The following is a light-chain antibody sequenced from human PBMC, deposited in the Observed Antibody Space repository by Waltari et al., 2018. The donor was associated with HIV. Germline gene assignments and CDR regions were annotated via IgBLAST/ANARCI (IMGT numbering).Light chain of an antibody. J-gene: IGLJ3*02. CDR1: TSNIGTNY. CDR3: AAWDDRVSGWL. V-gene: IGLV1-47*01. CDR2: RNN. Sequence: QSLLTQPPSASGIPGQRVTISCSGSTSNIGTNYVYWYQQLPGTAPKLLIYRNNQRPSGVPDRFSGSKSGTSASLAISGLRSEDEADYYCAAWDDRVSGWLFGGGTKLTVL.